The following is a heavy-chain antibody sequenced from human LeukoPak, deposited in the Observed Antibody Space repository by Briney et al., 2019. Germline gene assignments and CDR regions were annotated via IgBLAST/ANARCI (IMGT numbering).Heavy chain of an antibody. CDR1: GFTFSSYS. J-gene: IGHJ5*02. V-gene: IGHV3-21*01. CDR3: AKEVLDYYDSSGYYDH. Sequence: PGGSLRLSCAASGFTFSSYSMNWVRQAPGKGLEWVSSISSSSSYIYYADSVKGRFTISRDNAKNSLYLQMNSLRAEDTAVYYCAKEVLDYYDSSGYYDHWGQGTLVTVSS. CDR2: ISSSSSYI. D-gene: IGHD3-22*01.